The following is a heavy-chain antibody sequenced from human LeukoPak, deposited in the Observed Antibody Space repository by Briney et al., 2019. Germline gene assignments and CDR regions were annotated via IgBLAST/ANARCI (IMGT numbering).Heavy chain of an antibody. CDR1: GFTFSSYA. J-gene: IGHJ5*02. CDR2: ISYDGSNK. CDR3: ARDHDSSGYYYPVGGWFDP. D-gene: IGHD3-22*01. Sequence: GRSLRLSCAAAGFTFSSYAMHWVRQAPGKGLEWVALISYDGSNKYYADSVKGRFTISRDNSKNTLYLQMNSLTTEDTAVYHCARDHDSSGYYYPVGGWFDPWGQGTLVTVSS. V-gene: IGHV3-30-3*01.